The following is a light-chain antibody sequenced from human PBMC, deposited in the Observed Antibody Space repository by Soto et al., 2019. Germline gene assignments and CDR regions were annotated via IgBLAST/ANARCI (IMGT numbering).Light chain of an antibody. CDR3: TSYAGSNAVV. Sequence: QSVLTQPASVSGSPAQSITISCTGTSSDVGSYKLVSWHQQHTGKAPKLMIYEARKRPPGDPNRFSGSKSGTTASLTITGLGAEDEADYYFTSYAGSNAVVFGTGTKVTVL. CDR1: SSDVGSYKL. CDR2: EAR. J-gene: IGLJ1*01. V-gene: IGLV2-23*02.